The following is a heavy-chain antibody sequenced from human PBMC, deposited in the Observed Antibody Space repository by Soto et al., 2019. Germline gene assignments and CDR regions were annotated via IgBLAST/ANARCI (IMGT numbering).Heavy chain of an antibody. D-gene: IGHD3-22*01. CDR1: GVTFSSSG. CDR2: IWYDGSKK. CDR3: ARAPFTIYDTSGYYAY. Sequence: QVQLVESGGGVVQPGRSLRLSCAASGVTFSSSGMHWVRQAPGKGLEWVAIIWYDGSKKYYADSVKGRFTISRDNSKNTVYLQMNSLRAEDTAVYYCARAPFTIYDTSGYYAYWGQGTLVTVSS. J-gene: IGHJ4*02. V-gene: IGHV3-33*01.